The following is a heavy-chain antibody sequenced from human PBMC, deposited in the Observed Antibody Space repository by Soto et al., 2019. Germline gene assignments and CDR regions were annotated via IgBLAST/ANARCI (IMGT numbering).Heavy chain of an antibody. V-gene: IGHV4-34*01. CDR3: ARGRGEFDA. J-gene: IGHJ5*02. Sequence: PSETLSLTCAAYGASLSDNYCNWLRQPPGKGLEWIGEINHSGNTNYNPSLRSRVTISIDTSKNQLSLNLRSVSAADTAVYYCARGRGEFDAWGKGTPVTVSS. CDR2: INHSGNT. CDR1: GASLSDNY. D-gene: IGHD2-21*01.